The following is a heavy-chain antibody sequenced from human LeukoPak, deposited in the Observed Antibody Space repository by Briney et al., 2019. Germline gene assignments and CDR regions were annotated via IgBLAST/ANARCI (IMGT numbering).Heavy chain of an antibody. CDR3: ARSRLKYQLLADFDY. J-gene: IGHJ4*02. CDR2: ISAYNGNT. CDR1: GYTFTSYG. V-gene: IGHV1-18*01. D-gene: IGHD2-2*01. Sequence: ASVKVSCKASGYTFTSYGISWVRQAPGQGLEWMGWISAYNGNTNYAQKLQGRVTMTTDTSTSTAYMELRSLRSDDTAVYYCARSRLKYQLLADFDYWRQGTLVTVSS.